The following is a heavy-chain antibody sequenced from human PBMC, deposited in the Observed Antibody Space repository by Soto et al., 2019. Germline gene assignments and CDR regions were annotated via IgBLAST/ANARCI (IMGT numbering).Heavy chain of an antibody. J-gene: IGHJ4*02. CDR2: FDPEDGET. Sequence: EASVKVSCKVSGYTLTELSMHWVRQAPGKGLEWMGGFDPEDGETIYAQKFQGRVTMTEDTSTDKAYMELSSLRSEDTAVYYCATDQRLVGAADYWGQGTLVTVSS. CDR3: ATDQRLVGAADY. V-gene: IGHV1-24*01. D-gene: IGHD1-26*01. CDR1: GYTLTELS.